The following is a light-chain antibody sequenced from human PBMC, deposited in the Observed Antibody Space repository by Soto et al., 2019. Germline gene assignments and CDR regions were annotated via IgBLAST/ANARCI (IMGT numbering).Light chain of an antibody. J-gene: IGLJ1*01. CDR1: HNDIGTYDY. V-gene: IGLV2-14*03. Sequence: QSALTQPTSVSGSPGQSITISCTGNHNDIGTYDYVSWYQQHPGRAPRLLIYGVTTRPSGISDRFSASKSGLTASLTISGLQPEDEADYYCSSFTSDRIYVVGPGTKLTVL. CDR3: SSFTSDRIYV. CDR2: GVT.